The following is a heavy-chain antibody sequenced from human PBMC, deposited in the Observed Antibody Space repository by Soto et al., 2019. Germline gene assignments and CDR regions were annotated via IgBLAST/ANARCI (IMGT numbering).Heavy chain of an antibody. V-gene: IGHV4-59*01. CDR3: AREQWLEQGAFDI. CDR1: GVSISSYY. J-gene: IGHJ3*02. D-gene: IGHD6-19*01. Sequence: QVQLQESGPGLVKTSETLSLTCTVSGVSISSYYWSWIRQPPGKGLEWIGYIYYSGSTNYNPSRKSRVTISEDTAKNQFSLKLTSGTAADTAVYYCAREQWLEQGAFDIWGQGTMVTVSS. CDR2: IYYSGST.